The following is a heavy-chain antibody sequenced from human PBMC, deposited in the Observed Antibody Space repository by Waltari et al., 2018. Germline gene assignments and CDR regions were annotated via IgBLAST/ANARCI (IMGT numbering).Heavy chain of an antibody. D-gene: IGHD2-2*01. V-gene: IGHV7-4-1*02. J-gene: IGHJ5*02. CDR2: INTNSGNP. CDR1: GYSFTSYA. Sequence: QVELVQSGPELKKPGASVKVSCRASGYSFTSYAINLVRPAPGRGFELMGWINTNSGNPTYVQGFTGRFVFALDTSVSTAFLQINSLEAEDTAVYYCAREVVPAATIVVNWFDPWGQGTLVTVSS. CDR3: AREVVPAATIVVNWFDP.